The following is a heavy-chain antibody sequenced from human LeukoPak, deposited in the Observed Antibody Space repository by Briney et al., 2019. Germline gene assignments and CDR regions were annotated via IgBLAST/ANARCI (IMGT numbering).Heavy chain of an antibody. J-gene: IGHJ4*02. CDR1: GGSISSYY. D-gene: IGHD3-22*01. CDR3: ARDSSGYYSYFDY. V-gene: IGHV4-59*01. CDR2: IYYSGST. Sequence: SETLSLTCTVSGGSISSYYWSWIRQPPGKGLEWIGYIYYSGSTNYNPSLTSRVTISVDTSKNQFSLKLTSVTAADTAVYYCARDSSGYYSYFDYWGQGTLVTVSS.